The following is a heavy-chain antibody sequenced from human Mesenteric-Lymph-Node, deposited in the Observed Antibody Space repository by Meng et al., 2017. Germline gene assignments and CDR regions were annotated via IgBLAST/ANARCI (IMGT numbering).Heavy chain of an antibody. V-gene: IGHV4-31*03. CDR2: IYYSGST. Sequence: QVQLQESGPGLVKPSQNLHRTCTVSGGSISSGGHSWSWIRQHPGKGLEWIAYIYYSGSTYYNPSLKSRVILSVDTSKNQFSLKLSPVTAADTAVYYCARVDSSGYFLDYWGQGTLVTVSS. J-gene: IGHJ4*01. CDR1: GGSISSGGHS. D-gene: IGHD3-22*01. CDR3: ARVDSSGYFLDY.